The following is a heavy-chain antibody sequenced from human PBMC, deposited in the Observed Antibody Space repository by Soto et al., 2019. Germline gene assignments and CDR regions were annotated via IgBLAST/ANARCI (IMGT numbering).Heavy chain of an antibody. CDR2: INPDGII. CDR3: ATGSGGPRAQF. CDR1: GGSSSGYF. V-gene: IGHV4-34*01. Sequence: SETLSLTCAVYGGSSSGYFWTWIRLVPGKGLEWIGEINPDGIINYNPSLSGRVTISVDTSKNQFSLILRSVTAADAAVYYCATGSGGPRAQFWGQGTLVTVSS. D-gene: IGHD6-19*01. J-gene: IGHJ4*02.